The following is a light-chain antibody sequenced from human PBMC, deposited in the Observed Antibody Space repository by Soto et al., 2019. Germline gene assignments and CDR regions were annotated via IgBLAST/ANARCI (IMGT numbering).Light chain of an antibody. V-gene: IGLV2-23*01. CDR1: STDIGSYNL. Sequence: QSALTQPASVSGSPGQSITISCTGTSTDIGSYNLVSWYQHHPDKAPKLVIYEAIKPPSGVSNRFAASKCGNTASLTISGLQAEEEADYYCCSYAGSRTYVLGGGTKVTVL. CDR2: EAI. CDR3: CSYAGSRTYV. J-gene: IGLJ1*01.